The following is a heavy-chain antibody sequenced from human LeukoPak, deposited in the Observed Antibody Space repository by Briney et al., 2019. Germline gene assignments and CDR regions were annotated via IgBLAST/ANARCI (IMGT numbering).Heavy chain of an antibody. CDR1: GFTFSSYS. CDR3: ARAGMVRYYFDY. V-gene: IGHV3-21*01. D-gene: IGHD2-8*01. CDR2: ISSSSSYI. Sequence: GGSLRLSCAASGFTFSSYSMNWVRQAPGKGLEWVSSISSSSSYIYYADSVKGRFTISRDNAKNSLYLQMNSLRAEDTAVYYCARAGMVRYYFDYWGQGTLVTVSS. J-gene: IGHJ4*02.